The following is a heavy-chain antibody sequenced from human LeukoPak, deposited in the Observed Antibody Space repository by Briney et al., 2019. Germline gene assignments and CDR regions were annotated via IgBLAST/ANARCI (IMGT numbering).Heavy chain of an antibody. CDR2: ISTTSGNI. J-gene: IGHJ4*02. CDR1: GFTFSSYS. Sequence: GGTLRLSCAASGFTFSSYSMNWVRQAPGKGLEWVAAISTTSGNIYYADSVKGRFTISRDNAKNSLYLQMNSLRVEDTALYYCARRAPSHDFDDWGQGTLVTVSS. V-gene: IGHV3-21*01. CDR3: ARRAPSHDFDD.